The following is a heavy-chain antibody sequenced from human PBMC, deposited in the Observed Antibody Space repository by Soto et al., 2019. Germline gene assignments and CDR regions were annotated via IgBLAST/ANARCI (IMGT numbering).Heavy chain of an antibody. V-gene: IGHV1-46*01. CDR3: ERTPSQSGRYRYFDY. CDR2: INPSGGST. CDR1: GYTFTSYY. Sequence: GASVKVSCKASGYTFTSYYMHWVRQAPGQGLEWMGIINPSGGSTSYAQKFQGRVTMTRDTSTSTVYMELSSLRSEDTAVYYCERTPSQSGRYRYFDYWGQGTLVTVYS. J-gene: IGHJ4*02. D-gene: IGHD1-26*01.